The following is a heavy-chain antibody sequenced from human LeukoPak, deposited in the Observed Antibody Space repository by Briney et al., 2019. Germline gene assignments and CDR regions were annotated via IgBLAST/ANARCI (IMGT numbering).Heavy chain of an antibody. CDR2: ISSSSSYI. J-gene: IGHJ3*02. D-gene: IGHD6-19*01. CDR3: ASDGQRQWPDAFDI. Sequence: PGGSLRLSCAASGFTFSSYSMNWVRQAPGKGLEWVSSISSSSSYIYYADSVKGRFTISRDNAKNSLYLQMNSLRAEDTAVYYCASDGQRQWPDAFDIWGQGTMVTVSS. CDR1: GFTFSSYS. V-gene: IGHV3-21*01.